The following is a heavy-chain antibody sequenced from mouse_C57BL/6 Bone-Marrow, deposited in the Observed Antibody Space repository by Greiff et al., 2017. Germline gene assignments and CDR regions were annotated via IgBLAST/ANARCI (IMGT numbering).Heavy chain of an antibody. D-gene: IGHD1-1*01. CDR2: IYPGSGST. Sequence: QVQLQQPGAELVKPGASVKMSCKASGYTFTSYWITWVKQRPGQGLEWIGDIYPGSGSTNYNEKFKSKATLTVDTSSSTAYMQLSNLTSEDTAIYYCARFHITTRINCYAMDYWGQGTSVTVSS. CDR1: GYTFTSYW. V-gene: IGHV1-55*01. J-gene: IGHJ4*01. CDR3: ARFHITTRINCYAMDY.